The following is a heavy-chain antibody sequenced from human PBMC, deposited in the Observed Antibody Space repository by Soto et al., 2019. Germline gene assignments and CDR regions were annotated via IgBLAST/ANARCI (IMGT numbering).Heavy chain of an antibody. J-gene: IGHJ4*02. CDR2: ISSSGDKT. CDR3: ARDTDYRDYYFDY. Sequence: GGSLRLSCAASGFIFNNYGMSWVRQAPGKGLEWVSTISSSGDKTYYADSVKGRFTISRDNSKNTLYLQMNSLRVEDTAIYYCARDTDYRDYYFDYWGQGTLVTVSS. D-gene: IGHD4-17*01. CDR1: GFIFNNYG. V-gene: IGHV3-23*01.